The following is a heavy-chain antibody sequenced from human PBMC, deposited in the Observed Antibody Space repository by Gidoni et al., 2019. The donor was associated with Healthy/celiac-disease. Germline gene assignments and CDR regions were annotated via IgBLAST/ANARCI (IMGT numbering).Heavy chain of an antibody. J-gene: IGHJ4*02. D-gene: IGHD3-10*01. CDR2: IIPIFGTA. Sequence: WMGGIIPIFGTANYAQKFQGRVTITADESTSTAYMELSSLRSEDTAVYYCARDRHPYYYGSGSAFDYWGQGTLVTVS. V-gene: IGHV1-69*01. CDR3: ARDRHPYYYGSGSAFDY.